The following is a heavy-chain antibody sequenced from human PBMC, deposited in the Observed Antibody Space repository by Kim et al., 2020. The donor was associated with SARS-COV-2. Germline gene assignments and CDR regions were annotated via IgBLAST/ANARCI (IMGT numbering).Heavy chain of an antibody. CDR1: GFTFSSYS. Sequence: GGSLRLSCAASGFTFSSYSMNWVRQAPGKGLEWVSSISSSSSYIYYADSVKGRFTISRDNAKNSLYLQMNSLRAEDTAVYYCARDYVEYYYDSSGYPEFDYWGQGTLVTVSS. V-gene: IGHV3-21*01. CDR2: ISSSSSYI. CDR3: ARDYVEYYYDSSGYPEFDY. J-gene: IGHJ4*02. D-gene: IGHD3-22*01.